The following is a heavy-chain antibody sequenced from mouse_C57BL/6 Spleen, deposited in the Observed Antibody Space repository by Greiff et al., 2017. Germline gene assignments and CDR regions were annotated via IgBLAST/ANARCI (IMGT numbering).Heavy chain of an antibody. CDR2: IYPGSGNT. Sequence: VMLVESGAELVRPGASVKLSCKASGYTFTDYYINWVKQRPGQGLEWIARIYPGSGNTYYNEKFKGKATLTAEKSSSTAYMQLSSLTSEDSAVYFCARGTTVGYAMDYWGQGTSVTVSS. J-gene: IGHJ4*01. V-gene: IGHV1-76*01. D-gene: IGHD1-1*01. CDR1: GYTFTDYY. CDR3: ARGTTVGYAMDY.